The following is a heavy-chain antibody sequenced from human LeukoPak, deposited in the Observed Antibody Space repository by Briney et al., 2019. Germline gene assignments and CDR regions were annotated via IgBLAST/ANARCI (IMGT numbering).Heavy chain of an antibody. CDR3: AREQQLLPSFDD. Sequence: ASVKVSCKASGYTFTSYYMHWVRQAPGQGRERMGIINPSGGSTSYAQKFQGRVTMTRDTSTSTVYMELSSLRSEDTAVYYCAREQQLLPSFDDGGQGTLVTVSS. CDR2: INPSGGST. CDR1: GYTFTSYY. J-gene: IGHJ4*02. V-gene: IGHV1-46*01. D-gene: IGHD6-13*01.